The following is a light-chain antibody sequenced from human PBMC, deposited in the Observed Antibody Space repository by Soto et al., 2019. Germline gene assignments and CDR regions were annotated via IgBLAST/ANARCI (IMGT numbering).Light chain of an antibody. CDR3: VLYLGSGIWV. Sequence: QTVVTQKPSFSVSPGRTVTLTCGLSSGSVSTNYYPSWYQQTPGQSPRTLIYNTNTRSSGVPDRFSGSILGNKAALTITGAQADDESDYYCVLYLGSGIWVFGGGTKLTVL. CDR2: NTN. J-gene: IGLJ3*02. V-gene: IGLV8-61*01. CDR1: SGSVSTNYY.